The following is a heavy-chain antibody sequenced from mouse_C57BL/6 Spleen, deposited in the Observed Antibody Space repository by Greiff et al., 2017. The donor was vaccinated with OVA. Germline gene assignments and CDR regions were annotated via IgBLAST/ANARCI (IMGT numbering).Heavy chain of an antibody. J-gene: IGHJ3*01. CDR2: ISYDGSN. D-gene: IGHD2-1*01. V-gene: IGHV3-6*01. Sequence: EVHLVESGPGLVKPSQSLSLTCSVTGYSITSGYYWNWIRQFPGNKLEWMGYISYDGSNNYNPSLKNRISITRDTSKNQFFLKLNSVTTEDTATYYCAREGYDYGNYVDWFAYWGQGTLVTVSA. CDR3: AREGYDYGNYVDWFAY. CDR1: GYSITSGYY.